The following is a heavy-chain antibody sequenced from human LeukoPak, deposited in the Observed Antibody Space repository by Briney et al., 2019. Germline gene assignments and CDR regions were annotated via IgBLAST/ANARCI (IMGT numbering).Heavy chain of an antibody. J-gene: IGHJ4*02. CDR3: ATTDDYDSSGYFSHPTLNFDY. Sequence: ASVKGSCKVSGYTLTELSMHWVRQAPGKGLEGMGGFDPEASETIYAQKFQGRVNMNEETSTDTAYMELSSLRSEDTAVYYCATTDDYDSSGYFSHPTLNFDYWGQGTLVTVSS. CDR2: FDPEASET. D-gene: IGHD3-22*01. V-gene: IGHV1-24*01. CDR1: GYTLTELS.